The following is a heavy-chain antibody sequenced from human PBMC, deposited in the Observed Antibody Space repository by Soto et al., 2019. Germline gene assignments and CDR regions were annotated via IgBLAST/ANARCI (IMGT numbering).Heavy chain of an antibody. CDR3: AKDDGYSSSWYDY. J-gene: IGHJ4*02. Sequence: PGGSLRLSGAVSVFTFSTYAMSWVRQAPGKGLEWVSAISGSGGSTYYADTVKGRFTISRDNSKNTLYLQVNSLRAEDTAVYYCAKDDGYSSSWYDYWGQGTLVTVSS. D-gene: IGHD6-13*01. V-gene: IGHV3-23*01. CDR2: ISGSGGST. CDR1: VFTFSTYA.